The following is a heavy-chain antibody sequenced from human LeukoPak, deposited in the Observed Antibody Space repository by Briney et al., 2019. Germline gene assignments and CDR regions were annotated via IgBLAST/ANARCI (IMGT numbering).Heavy chain of an antibody. D-gene: IGHD6-13*01. J-gene: IGHJ4*02. CDR1: GFRFSSYA. V-gene: IGHV3-23*01. Sequence: GGSLRLSCAASGFRFSSYALNWVRQAPGKGLEWVSTMSGTSGNTDYAASVEGRFTISRDNAKNSLYLQMNSLRAEDTALYYCAKDMIAAAGNFDYWGQGTLVTVSS. CDR2: MSGTSGNT. CDR3: AKDMIAAAGNFDY.